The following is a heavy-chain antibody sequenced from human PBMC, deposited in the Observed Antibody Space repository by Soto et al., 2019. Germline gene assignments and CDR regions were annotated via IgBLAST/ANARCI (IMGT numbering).Heavy chain of an antibody. CDR2: IYYSGST. V-gene: IGHV4-59*01. Sequence: SETLSLTCTVSGVSISSYYWSWIRQSPGKGLEWIGYIYYSGSTNYNPSLKSRVTISVDTSKNQFSLKLSSVTAADTAVYYCARDGTGGGPGTIYYYYYMDVWGKGTTVTVSS. CDR3: ARDGTGGGPGTIYYYYYMDV. D-gene: IGHD1-1*01. CDR1: GVSISSYY. J-gene: IGHJ6*03.